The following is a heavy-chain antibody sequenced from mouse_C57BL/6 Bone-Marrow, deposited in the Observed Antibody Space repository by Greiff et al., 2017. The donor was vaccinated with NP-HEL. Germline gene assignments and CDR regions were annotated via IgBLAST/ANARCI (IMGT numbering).Heavy chain of an antibody. Sequence: EVKVVESGGDLVKPGGSLKLSCAASGFTFSSYGMSWVRQTPDKRLEWVATISSGGSYTYYPDSVKGRFTISRDNAKNTLYLQMSSLKSEDTAMYYCERQDYGSRGGMDYWGQGTSVTVSS. CDR3: ERQDYGSRGGMDY. D-gene: IGHD1-1*01. V-gene: IGHV5-6*01. CDR2: ISSGGSYT. CDR1: GFTFSSYG. J-gene: IGHJ4*01.